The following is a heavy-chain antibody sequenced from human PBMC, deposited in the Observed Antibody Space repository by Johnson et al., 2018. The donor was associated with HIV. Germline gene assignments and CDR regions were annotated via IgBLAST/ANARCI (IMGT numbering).Heavy chain of an antibody. J-gene: IGHJ3*02. Sequence: QVQLVESGGGLIQPGGSLRLSCAASGFTVSSNYMSWVRQAPGKGLEWVAVMSFDETNSYDSDSVDVKGRFTISRDNSKNTLYLQINSLRAEDTAVYYCAKERAYIRTFDIWGQGTLVTVSS. D-gene: IGHD5-18*01. V-gene: IGHV3-30*18. CDR1: GFTVSSNY. CDR3: AKERAYIRTFDI. CDR2: MSFDETNS.